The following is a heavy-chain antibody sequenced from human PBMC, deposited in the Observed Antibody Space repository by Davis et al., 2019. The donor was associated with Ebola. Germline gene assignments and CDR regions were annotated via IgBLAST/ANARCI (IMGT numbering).Heavy chain of an antibody. CDR2: INHSGST. D-gene: IGHD2-2*01. Sequence: PSETLSLTCAVYGGSFSGYYWSWIRQPPGKGLEWIGEINHSGSTNYNPSLKSRVTISVDKSKNQFSLKLSSVTAADTAVYYCARGYRSSHYYYYMDVWGKGTTVTVSS. CDR1: GGSFSGYY. J-gene: IGHJ6*03. V-gene: IGHV4-34*01. CDR3: ARGYRSSHYYYYMDV.